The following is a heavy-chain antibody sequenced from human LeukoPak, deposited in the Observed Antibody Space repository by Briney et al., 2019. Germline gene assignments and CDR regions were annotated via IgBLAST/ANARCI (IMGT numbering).Heavy chain of an antibody. Sequence: SQTLSLTCAVSGGSISSGGYSWSWIRQPPGKGLEWIGYIYHSGSTYYNPSLKSRVTISVDRSKNQFSLKLSSVTAADTAVYYCARAYDFWSGYYWFDPWGQGTLVTVSS. CDR2: IYHSGST. J-gene: IGHJ5*02. V-gene: IGHV4-30-2*01. D-gene: IGHD3-3*01. CDR1: GGSISSGGYS. CDR3: ARAYDFWSGYYWFDP.